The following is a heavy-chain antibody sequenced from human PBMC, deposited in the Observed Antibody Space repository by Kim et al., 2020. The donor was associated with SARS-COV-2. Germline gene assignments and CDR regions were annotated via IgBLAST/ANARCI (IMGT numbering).Heavy chain of an antibody. Sequence: QKFQGRVTMTRDTSTSTVYMELSSLRSEDTAVYYCASTPDVGGYYFFFDYWGQGTLVTVSS. D-gene: IGHD3-22*01. V-gene: IGHV1-46*01. J-gene: IGHJ4*02. CDR3: ASTPDVGGYYFFFDY.